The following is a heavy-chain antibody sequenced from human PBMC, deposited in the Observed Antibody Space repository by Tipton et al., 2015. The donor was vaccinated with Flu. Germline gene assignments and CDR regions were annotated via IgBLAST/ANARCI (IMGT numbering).Heavy chain of an antibody. CDR1: GGTFSSYA. V-gene: IGHV1-69*01. CDR3: AREGGKQLVVEWYFDL. CDR2: IIPIFGTA. Sequence: QLVQSGAEVKKPGSSVKVSCKASGGTFSSYAISWVRQAPGQGLEWMGGIIPIFGTANYAQKFQGRVTITADESTSTAYMELSSLRAEDTAVYYCAREGGKQLVVEWYFDLWGRGTLVTVSS. J-gene: IGHJ2*01. D-gene: IGHD6-13*01.